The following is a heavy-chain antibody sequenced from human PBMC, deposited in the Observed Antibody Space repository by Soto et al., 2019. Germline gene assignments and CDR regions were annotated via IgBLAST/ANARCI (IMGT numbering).Heavy chain of an antibody. CDR1: GFTFSSYP. Sequence: GGSLRLSCAASGFTFSSYPMTWVRQAPGKGLEWVSNISGSGAMTEYADSVKGRFTISRDNSKNTLYLEMNSLRVEDTAIYYCVRGNGRVVAATENYFDPWGQGALVTVSS. CDR3: VRGNGRVVAATENYFDP. J-gene: IGHJ5*02. D-gene: IGHD2-15*01. V-gene: IGHV3-23*01. CDR2: ISGSGAMT.